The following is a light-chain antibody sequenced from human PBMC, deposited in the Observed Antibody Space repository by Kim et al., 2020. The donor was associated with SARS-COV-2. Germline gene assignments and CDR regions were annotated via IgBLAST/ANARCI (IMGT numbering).Light chain of an antibody. V-gene: IGLV3-1*01. CDR2: QDS. J-gene: IGLJ2*01. Sequence: SLSPGKTASITCSGDKLGDKYACWYQQKPGQSPVLVIYQDSKRPSGIPERFSGSNSGNTATLTISGTQAMDEADYYCQAWDSSIVVFGGGTQLTVL. CDR1: KLGDKY. CDR3: QAWDSSIVV.